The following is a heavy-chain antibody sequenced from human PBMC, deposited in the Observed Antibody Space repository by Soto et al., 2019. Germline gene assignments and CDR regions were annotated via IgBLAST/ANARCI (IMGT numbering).Heavy chain of an antibody. CDR3: ARIMDIVARGDI. Sequence: ASVNVSCKASGYTFTSYYMHWVRQAPGQGLGLMGIINPSGGSTSYAQKFQGRVTMTRXXXXXXVXMXLXSXRSEXTAVYYCARIMDIVARGDILGQGTMVTVSS. V-gene: IGHV1-46*01. CDR2: INPSGGST. J-gene: IGHJ3*02. D-gene: IGHD5-12*01. CDR1: GYTFTSYY.